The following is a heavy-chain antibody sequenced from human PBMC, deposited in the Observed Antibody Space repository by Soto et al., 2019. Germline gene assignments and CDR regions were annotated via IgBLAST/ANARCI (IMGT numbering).Heavy chain of an antibody. D-gene: IGHD3-3*01. Sequence: PSETLSLTCAVYGGSFSGYYWSWIRQPPGKGLEWIGEINHSGSTNYNPSLKSRVTISVDTSKNQFSLKLSSVTAADTAVYYCASSPSYYDFWSGYYSPSYYYGMDVWGQGTTVTVSS. V-gene: IGHV4-34*01. CDR1: GGSFSGYY. J-gene: IGHJ6*02. CDR3: ASSPSYYDFWSGYYSPSYYYGMDV. CDR2: INHSGST.